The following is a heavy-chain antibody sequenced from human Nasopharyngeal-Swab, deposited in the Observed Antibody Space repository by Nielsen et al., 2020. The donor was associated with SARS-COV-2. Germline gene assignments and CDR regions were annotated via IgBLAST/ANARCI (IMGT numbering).Heavy chain of an antibody. CDR1: GYTFSSYG. CDR2: ISGYNGDT. CDR3: ARFSRYYYYYGMDV. V-gene: IGHV1-18*01. J-gene: IGHJ6*02. D-gene: IGHD2/OR15-2a*01. Sequence: ASVKVSCKASGYTFSSYGITWVRQAPGQGLEWMGWISGYNGDTNYAQKLQGRVTMTRNTSISTAYMELSSLRSEDTAVYYCARFSRYYYYYGMDVWGQGTTVTVSS.